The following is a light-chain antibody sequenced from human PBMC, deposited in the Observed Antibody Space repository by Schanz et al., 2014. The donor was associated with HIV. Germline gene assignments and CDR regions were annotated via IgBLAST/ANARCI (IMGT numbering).Light chain of an antibody. V-gene: IGKV1-5*03. CDR3: QQYNDNSGT. J-gene: IGKJ2*01. CDR2: EAS. Sequence: IQMTQSPATLSASVGDRISITCRASQSVSTWLAWYQQKPGKAPKLLISEASILETGVPSTFSGSGSGTEFTLTIYSLQPDDFATYYCQQYNDNSGTFGRGTKLEFK. CDR1: QSVSTW.